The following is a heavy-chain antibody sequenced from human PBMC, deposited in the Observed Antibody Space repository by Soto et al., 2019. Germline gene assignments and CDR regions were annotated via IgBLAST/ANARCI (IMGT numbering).Heavy chain of an antibody. CDR3: ARWPQPRYTADPYAVDV. Sequence: SVKVSCKASGGTFSSYAISWVRQAPGQGLEWMGGIIPIFGTANYAQKFQGRVTITADKSTSTAYMELRSQRSEDTAVYYCARWPQPRYTADPYAVDVWGQGTRVTVSS. D-gene: IGHD3-16*02. CDR2: IIPIFGTA. J-gene: IGHJ6*02. CDR1: GGTFSSYA. V-gene: IGHV1-69*06.